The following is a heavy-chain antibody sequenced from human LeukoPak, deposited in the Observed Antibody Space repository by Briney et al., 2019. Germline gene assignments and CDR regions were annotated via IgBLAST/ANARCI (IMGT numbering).Heavy chain of an antibody. CDR1: GFTFSSYS. Sequence: GGSLRLSCAASGFTFSSYSMIWVRQAPGKGLEWVSSISSSSRYRYYADSVKGRFTISRDNAKNSLYLQMNSLRAEDTAVYYCARVKEASAFDIWGQGTMVTVPS. CDR2: ISSSSRYR. D-gene: IGHD5-12*01. V-gene: IGHV3-21*01. J-gene: IGHJ3*02. CDR3: ARVKEASAFDI.